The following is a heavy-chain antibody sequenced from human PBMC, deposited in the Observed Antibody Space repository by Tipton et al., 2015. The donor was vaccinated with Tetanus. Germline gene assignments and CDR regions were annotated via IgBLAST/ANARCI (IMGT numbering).Heavy chain of an antibody. Sequence: SLRLSCEASGFTFSSYAMHWVRQAPGKGLEWVAVISYDGSNKYYADSVKGRFTISRDNSKNTLYLQMNSLRAEDTAVYYCASLGIAVAGYYYYGMDVWGQGTTVTVSS. CDR2: ISYDGSNK. D-gene: IGHD6-19*01. CDR1: GFTFSSYA. J-gene: IGHJ6*02. V-gene: IGHV3-30-3*01. CDR3: ASLGIAVAGYYYYGMDV.